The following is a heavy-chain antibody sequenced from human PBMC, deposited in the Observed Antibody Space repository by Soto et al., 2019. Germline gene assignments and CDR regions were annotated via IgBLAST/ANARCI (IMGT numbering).Heavy chain of an antibody. CDR3: VATYGDYLYY. D-gene: IGHD4-17*01. CDR1: GYKFTTYW. V-gene: IGHV5-51*01. CDR2: IYTDDSGS. Sequence: PGESLKISCKVSGYKFTTYWIGWVRQMHGKGLEWMAIIYTDDSGSRYSTSFQGQVTISADKSISTGYLQWSSLKAPYPAKYYCVATYGDYLYYRGQGNPGTGSS. J-gene: IGHJ4*02.